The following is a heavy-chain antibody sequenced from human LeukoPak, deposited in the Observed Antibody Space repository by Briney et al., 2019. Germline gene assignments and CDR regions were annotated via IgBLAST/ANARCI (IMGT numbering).Heavy chain of an antibody. J-gene: IGHJ3*02. Sequence: GGSLRLSCAASGFTFSSYAMSWVRQAPGKGLEWVSAISGSGGSTYYADSVKGRFTISRDNSKNTLYLQMNSLRAEDTAVYYCAESPLRHDAFDIWGQGTMVTVSS. CDR3: AESPLRHDAFDI. CDR1: GFTFSSYA. V-gene: IGHV3-23*01. CDR2: ISGSGGST. D-gene: IGHD4-17*01.